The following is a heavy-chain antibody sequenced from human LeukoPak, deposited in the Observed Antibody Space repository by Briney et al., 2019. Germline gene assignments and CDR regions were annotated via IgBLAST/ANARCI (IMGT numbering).Heavy chain of an antibody. CDR1: GFTFSNYW. J-gene: IGHJ4*02. D-gene: IGHD3-3*01. V-gene: IGHV3-7*01. CDR2: IKQDGSET. Sequence: PGGSLTLSCAASGFTFSNYWMSWVRRPPGKGREGVANIKQDGSETYYVDSVRGRFTISRDNAKKSLYLQMNSLRAEDTAVYYCARDFWGAYRVDYFDYWGQGTLVTVSS. CDR3: ARDFWGAYRVDYFDY.